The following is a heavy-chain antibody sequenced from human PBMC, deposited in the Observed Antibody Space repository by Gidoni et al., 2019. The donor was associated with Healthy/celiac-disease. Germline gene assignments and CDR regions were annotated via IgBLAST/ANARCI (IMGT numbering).Heavy chain of an antibody. CDR2: IYYSGST. CDR1: GGSLSSYY. V-gene: IGHV4-59*01. J-gene: IGHJ4*02. D-gene: IGHD5-18*01. CDR3: AQSTSLYSYGLLFDY. Sequence: QVQLQESGPGLVKPSETLSLTCTVSGGSLSSYYWSWIRQPPGKGLEWIGYIYYSGSTNYNPSLKRRVTISVDTSKNQFSLKLSSVTAADTAVYYCAQSTSLYSYGLLFDYWGQGTLVTVSS.